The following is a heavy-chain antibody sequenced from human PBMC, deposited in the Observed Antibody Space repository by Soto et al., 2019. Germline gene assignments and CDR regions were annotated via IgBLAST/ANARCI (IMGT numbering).Heavy chain of an antibody. CDR2: IIPISGTP. CDR3: ARGVGRTVRGVNLYYYYAMDV. J-gene: IGHJ6*02. D-gene: IGHD3-10*01. V-gene: IGHV1-69*06. Sequence: QVQLVQSGAEVKTPGSSVKVSCKASGGSFTTYSISWVRQAPGQGLEWMGGIIPISGTPNYAQKFQGRVTITADKYTTTAYMELNSLRFEDTAVYYCARGVGRTVRGVNLYYYYAMDVWGLGTTVTVPS. CDR1: GGSFTTYS.